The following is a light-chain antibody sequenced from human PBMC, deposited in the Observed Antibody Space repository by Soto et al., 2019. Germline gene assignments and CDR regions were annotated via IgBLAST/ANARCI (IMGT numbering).Light chain of an antibody. CDR2: EVR. Sequence: QSALTQPASVSGSPGQSITISCTGTSSDVGGYNHVSWYQQHPGKAPKLIIYEVRNRPSGVSNRLSGSKSGNTASLTISGLQADDEADYYCSSYTSSTTPAIFGGGTKLTVL. CDR3: SSYTSSTTPAI. V-gene: IGLV2-14*01. J-gene: IGLJ2*01. CDR1: SSDVGGYNH.